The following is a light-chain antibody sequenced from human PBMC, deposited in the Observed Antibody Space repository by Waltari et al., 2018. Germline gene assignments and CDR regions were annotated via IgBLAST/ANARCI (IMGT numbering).Light chain of an antibody. J-gene: IGLJ3*02. CDR2: NTN. Sequence: QTVVTQEPSFSVYPGGPVTLTCGLSSGPVPTDYYPSWYQQTPGQAPLTVIFNTNIRSYGVPDRFSGSILGDKAALTIAGAQATDESDYYCVLYLGRGISMFGGGTKLTVL. CDR1: SGPVPTDYY. CDR3: VLYLGRGISM. V-gene: IGLV8-61*01.